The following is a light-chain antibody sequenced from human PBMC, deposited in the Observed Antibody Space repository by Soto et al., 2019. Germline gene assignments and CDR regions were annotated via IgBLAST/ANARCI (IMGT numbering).Light chain of an antibody. J-gene: IGLJ2*01. CDR2: EDK. Sequence: NFMLTQPHSVSESPGKTVTISCTRSSGSIADNYVQWYQQRPGSAPTIVIYEDKRRPSGVPDRFSGSIDSSSNSASLTISRLKTEDEADYYCQSYDSGVIFGGGTKLTVL. CDR3: QSYDSGVI. V-gene: IGLV6-57*04. CDR1: SGSIADNY.